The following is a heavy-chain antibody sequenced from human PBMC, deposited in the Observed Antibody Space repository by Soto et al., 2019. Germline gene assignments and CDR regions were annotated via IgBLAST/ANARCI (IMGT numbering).Heavy chain of an antibody. D-gene: IGHD6-6*01. CDR3: AYRSRAARWGHFDY. J-gene: IGHJ4*02. CDR1: GGSISSSSYN. V-gene: IGHV4-39*07. CDR2: INHSRST. Sequence: PSETLCVTCTVSGGSISSSSYNWDWLRQPPGKGLEWIGEINHSRSTNYNPSLKSRVTISVDTSKNQFSLKLSSVTAADTAVYYCAYRSRAARWGHFDYWGQGTLVTVSS.